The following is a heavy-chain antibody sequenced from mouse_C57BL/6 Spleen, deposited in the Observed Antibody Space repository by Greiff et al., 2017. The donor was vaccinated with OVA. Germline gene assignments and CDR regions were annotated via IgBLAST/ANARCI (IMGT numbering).Heavy chain of an antibody. CDR2: IRSKSNNYAT. Sequence: EVQLVESGGGLVQPKGSLKLSCAASGFSFNTYAMNWVRQAPGKGLEWVARIRSKSNNYATYYADSVKDRFTISRDDSESMLYLQMNNLKTEDTAMYYCVREYYSNSYAMDYWGQGTSVTVSS. J-gene: IGHJ4*01. CDR1: GFSFNTYA. V-gene: IGHV10-1*01. CDR3: VREYYSNSYAMDY. D-gene: IGHD2-5*01.